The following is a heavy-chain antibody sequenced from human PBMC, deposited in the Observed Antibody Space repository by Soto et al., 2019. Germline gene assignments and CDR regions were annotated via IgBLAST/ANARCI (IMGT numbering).Heavy chain of an antibody. CDR3: ARALRYFDWFPFY. CDR1: GVNIISYY. D-gene: IGHD3-9*01. J-gene: IGHJ4*02. Sequence: SETLSLTSTVSGVNIISYYWSWIRQPPGKGLEWIGCIYYSGTYYNPSLKSRVTISVDTSKNQFSLSLSSVTAADTAVYYCARALRYFDWFPFYWGQGTLVTVSS. CDR2: IYYSGT. V-gene: IGHV4-59*12.